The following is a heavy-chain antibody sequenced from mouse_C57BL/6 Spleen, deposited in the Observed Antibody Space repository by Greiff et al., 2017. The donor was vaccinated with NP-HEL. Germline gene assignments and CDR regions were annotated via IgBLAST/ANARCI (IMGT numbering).Heavy chain of an antibody. Sequence: QQSCKASGYTFTSYWMHWVKQRPGRGLEWIGRIDPNSGGTKYNEKFKSKATLTVDKPSSTAYMQLSSLTSEDSAVYYCARRNYYSNYWYFDVWGTGTTVTVSS. J-gene: IGHJ1*03. V-gene: IGHV1-72*01. CDR2: IDPNSGGT. CDR3: ARRNYYSNYWYFDV. CDR1: GYTFTSYW. D-gene: IGHD2-5*01.